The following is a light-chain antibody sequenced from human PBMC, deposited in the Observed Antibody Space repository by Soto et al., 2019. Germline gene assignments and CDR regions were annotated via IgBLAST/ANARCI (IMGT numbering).Light chain of an antibody. Sequence: DIQMTQSPSSLSASLVDRVTITCRASQSISSYLNWYRQKSGKAPKLLIYAASSLQSGVPSRFSGSGSGTDLTLTISSLQPEDFATYYCQQSYSSPPTFGKGTKVDIK. V-gene: IGKV1-39*01. CDR2: AAS. CDR3: QQSYSSPPT. CDR1: QSISSY. J-gene: IGKJ1*01.